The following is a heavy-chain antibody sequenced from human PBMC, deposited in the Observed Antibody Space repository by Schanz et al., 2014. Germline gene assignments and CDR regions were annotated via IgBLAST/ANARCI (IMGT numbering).Heavy chain of an antibody. CDR2: INPIGGST. CDR1: GYTFTNFF. V-gene: IGHV1-46*03. Sequence: QVHLVQSGAEVHKPGASLKISCKASGYTFTNFFLHWVRQAPGQGLEWMGIINPIGGSTTYAQKCQGRVTMTRDTSTSTVYMELSSLRSEDTAVYYCARDGVDAAAGGNYWGQGTLVTVSS. CDR3: ARDGVDAAAGGNY. J-gene: IGHJ4*02. D-gene: IGHD6-13*01.